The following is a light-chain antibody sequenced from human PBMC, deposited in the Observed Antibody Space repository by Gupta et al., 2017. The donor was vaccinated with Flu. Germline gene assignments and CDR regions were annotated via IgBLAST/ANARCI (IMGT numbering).Light chain of an antibody. CDR3: QQYVTSPPGGT. Sequence: PCTLSWSPGEAATLSCRASQRGTIAWYQQKPGQAPRLLSYGAYHRAAGIPDRFSGSGSGTDFILTISRLEPEDFALYYCQQYVTSPPGGTFGPGTKVDVK. V-gene: IGKV3-20*01. CDR1: QRGT. CDR2: GAY. J-gene: IGKJ3*01.